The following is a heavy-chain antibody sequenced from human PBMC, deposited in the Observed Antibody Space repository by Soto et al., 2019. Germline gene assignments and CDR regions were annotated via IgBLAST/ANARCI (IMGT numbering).Heavy chain of an antibody. D-gene: IGHD3-10*02. CDR3: AKDNRRCSGSSYYVFDY. V-gene: IGHV4-59*01. J-gene: IGHJ4*02. CDR2: ISDSGNT. Sequence: QVQLQESGPGLVKPSETLSLTCTVSGGSISNYYWNWIRQSPGKGLEWIGDISDSGNTNYNPSLDSRVTITVDTSKNQFYLNLRSVTAADIAVYFCAKDNRRCSGSSYYVFDYWGQGTLVTVSS. CDR1: GGSISNYY.